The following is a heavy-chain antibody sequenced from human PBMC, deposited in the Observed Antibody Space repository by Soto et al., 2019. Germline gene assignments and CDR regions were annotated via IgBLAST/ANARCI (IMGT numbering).Heavy chain of an antibody. CDR1: GYSFTNYW. CDR3: ARSRHYATTGYYPFYYYYYGIDA. CDR2: TVPGNSET. J-gene: IGHJ6*02. Sequence: GESLKFSCKGSGYSFTNYWIGWVRQMSGKGVEWMGITVPGNSETRYSPSFQGHVTICADRTISTVYLQWNSLKASDTALYYCARSRHYATTGYYPFYYYYYGIDAWGQGTTVTVSS. V-gene: IGHV5-51*03. D-gene: IGHD3-22*01.